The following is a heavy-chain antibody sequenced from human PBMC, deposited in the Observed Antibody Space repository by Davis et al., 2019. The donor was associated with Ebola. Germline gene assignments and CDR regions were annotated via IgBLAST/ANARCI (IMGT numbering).Heavy chain of an antibody. CDR3: VRDLRGWGDFDY. V-gene: IGHV1-8*01. Sequence: AVSVKVSCKASGYTFTSYDINWVRQATGQGLEWMGWMNPNSGNTGYAQKFQGRVTMTRDTSTNTLYMELSSLTSGDTAVYYCVRDLRGWGDFDYWGQGTLVTVSS. J-gene: IGHJ4*02. CDR1: GYTFTSYD. CDR2: MNPNSGNT. D-gene: IGHD3-10*01.